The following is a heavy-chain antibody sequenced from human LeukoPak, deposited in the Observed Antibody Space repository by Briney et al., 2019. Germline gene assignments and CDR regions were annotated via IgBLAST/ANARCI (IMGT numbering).Heavy chain of an antibody. J-gene: IGHJ4*02. Sequence: PGVSLRPSCAASGFTFSSYAMSWVRQAPGKGLEWVSAISGSGGSTYYADSVKGRFTISRDNSKNTLYLQMNSLRAEDAAVYYCAKERDIVVVVAATLDYWGQGTLVTVSS. V-gene: IGHV3-23*01. CDR1: GFTFSSYA. CDR3: AKERDIVVVVAATLDY. D-gene: IGHD2-15*01. CDR2: ISGSGGST.